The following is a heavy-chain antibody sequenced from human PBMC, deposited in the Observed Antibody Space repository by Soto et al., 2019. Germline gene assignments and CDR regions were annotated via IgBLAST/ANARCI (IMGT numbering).Heavy chain of an antibody. V-gene: IGHV1-18*04. CDR2: ISAYNGNT. CDR1: GYTFTSYG. Sequence: QVQLVQSGAEVKKPGASVKVSCKASGYTFTSYGISWVRQAPGQGLEWMGWISAYNGNTNYAQKLQGRVTMTTDTATSTADMELRSLRSDDTAVYYCARGLFAGKDRNPAYYYYYGMDVWGQGTTVTVSS. J-gene: IGHJ6*02. CDR3: ARGLFAGKDRNPAYYYYYGMDV. D-gene: IGHD3-10*02.